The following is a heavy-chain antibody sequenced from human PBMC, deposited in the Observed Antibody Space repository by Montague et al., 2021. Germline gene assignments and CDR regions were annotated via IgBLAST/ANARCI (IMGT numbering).Heavy chain of an antibody. D-gene: IGHD5-12*01. J-gene: IGHJ6*02. Sequence: SETLSLTCTVSGGSISSSSYYWGWIRQPPGKGLEWIGSIHYTGSTYYNPSLKSRVTISVDTSKNQFSLKLSSVTAANTAVYYCARDSHRGFYDYYCGMDVWGQGTMVTVSS. V-gene: IGHV4-39*02. CDR3: ARDSHRGFYDYYCGMDV. CDR1: GGSISSSSYY. CDR2: IHYTGST.